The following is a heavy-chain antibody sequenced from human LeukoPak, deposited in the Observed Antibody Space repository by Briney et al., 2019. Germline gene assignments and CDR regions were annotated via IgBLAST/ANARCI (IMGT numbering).Heavy chain of an antibody. CDR2: TYYRSKWYN. CDR1: GDSVSSNSPT. CDR3: ARAQNWGYWYFDL. V-gene: IGHV6-1*01. Sequence: SQTLSLTCAISGDSVSSNSPTWTWIRQSPSTGLEWLGRTYYRSKWYNDYAVSVKSRITINPDTSKNQFSLQLNSVTPEDTAVYYCARAQNWGYWYFDLWGRGTLVTVSS. J-gene: IGHJ2*01. D-gene: IGHD7-27*01.